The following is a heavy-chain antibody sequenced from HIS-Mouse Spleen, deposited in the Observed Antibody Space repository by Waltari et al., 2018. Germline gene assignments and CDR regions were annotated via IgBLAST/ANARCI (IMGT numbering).Heavy chain of an antibody. J-gene: IGHJ3*02. CDR1: GGSFSGYY. V-gene: IGHV4-34*01. Sequence: QVQLQQWGAGLLKPSETLSLTCAVYGGSFSGYYWSWIRQPPGKGLESIREINHSGSTNSNPSLKSRVTIAVDTSKNQFSLKLSSVTAADTAVYYCARGPLGPDAFDIWGQGTMVTVSS. CDR2: INHSGST. CDR3: ARGPLGPDAFDI.